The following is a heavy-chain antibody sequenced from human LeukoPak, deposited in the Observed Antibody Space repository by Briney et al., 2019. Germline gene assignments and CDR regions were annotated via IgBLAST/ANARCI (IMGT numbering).Heavy chain of an antibody. Sequence: GGSLRLSCAASGFTFTTYAMSWVRQAPGKGLEWVSSVSKSDGTTYYADSVKGRFTISRDNSKNTLYLQMNSLRAEDTAVYYCARVWYSSGWYWIDYWGQGTLVTVSS. CDR3: ARVWYSSGWYWIDY. CDR2: VSKSDGTT. D-gene: IGHD6-19*01. V-gene: IGHV3-23*01. J-gene: IGHJ4*02. CDR1: GFTFTTYA.